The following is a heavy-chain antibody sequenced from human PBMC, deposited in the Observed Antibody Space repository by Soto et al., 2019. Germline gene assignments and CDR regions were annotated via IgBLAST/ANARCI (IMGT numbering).Heavy chain of an antibody. CDR3: ARDAYYDMGV. CDR1: GFTFSTYW. J-gene: IGHJ6*02. CDR2: INSDGSTT. V-gene: IGHV3-74*01. Sequence: EVQLVESGGGLVQPGGSLRLSCVGSGFTFSTYWMHWVRQAPGKGLVWVSRINSDGSTTNYADSVKGRFTISRDNAKNTLYLQMTSLRAEDTAVYYWARDAYYDMGVWGRGTTVTVSS.